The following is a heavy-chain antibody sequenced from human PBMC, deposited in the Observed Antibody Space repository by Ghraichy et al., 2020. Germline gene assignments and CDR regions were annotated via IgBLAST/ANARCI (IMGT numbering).Heavy chain of an antibody. CDR2: INTNTGNP. D-gene: IGHD3-16*01. V-gene: IGHV7-4-1*02. CDR1: GYSFTSLG. Sequence: ASVKVSCKISGYSFTSLGINWVRPAPGQGLDWMGWINTNTGNPTYAQDFRGRFVFSVDSSVSTAYLQISYLKAEDTAVYYCARDNRIGGKDLDYWGQGTLVIVSS. CDR3: ARDNRIGGKDLDY. J-gene: IGHJ4*02.